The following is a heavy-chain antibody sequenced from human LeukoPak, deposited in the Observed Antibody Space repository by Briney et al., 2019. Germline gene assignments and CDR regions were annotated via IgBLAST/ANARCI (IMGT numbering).Heavy chain of an antibody. CDR1: GFTFSSYS. CDR2: ISSSSYI. J-gene: IGHJ5*02. CDR3: ARDQGYITGTTVWFDP. D-gene: IGHD1-7*01. Sequence: GGSLRLSCAASGFTFSSYSMYWVRQAPGKGLEWVSSISSSSYIYYADSVKGRFTISRDNAKNSLYLQMNSLRAEDTAVYYCARDQGYITGTTVWFDPWGQGTLVTVSS. V-gene: IGHV3-21*01.